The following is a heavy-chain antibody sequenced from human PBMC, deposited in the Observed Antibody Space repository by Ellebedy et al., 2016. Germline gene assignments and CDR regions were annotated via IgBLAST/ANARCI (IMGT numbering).Heavy chain of an antibody. Sequence: ESLKISCAVSGASITSDYWSWVRQPAGKGLEWIGRVDSSGNTNYNPSLKNRVTMSLDTSKNQFSLKLTSVTAADTGVYYCARGLTPHFDSWGQGILVTVSS. D-gene: IGHD2-21*01. CDR1: GASITSDY. CDR2: VDSSGNT. CDR3: ARGLTPHFDS. V-gene: IGHV4-4*07. J-gene: IGHJ4*02.